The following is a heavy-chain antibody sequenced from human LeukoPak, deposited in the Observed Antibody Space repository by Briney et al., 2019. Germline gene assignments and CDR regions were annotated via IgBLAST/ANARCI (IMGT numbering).Heavy chain of an antibody. J-gene: IGHJ4*02. CDR2: IIPIFGTA. Sequence: SVKVSCKASGGTFSSYAISWVRQAPGQGLEWMGGIIPIFGTANYAQKFQGRVTITADESTSTAYMELSSLRSEDTAVYYCARDLGATRTSDYWGQGTLVTVSS. CDR3: ARDLGATRTSDY. V-gene: IGHV1-69*13. CDR1: GGTFSSYA. D-gene: IGHD1-26*01.